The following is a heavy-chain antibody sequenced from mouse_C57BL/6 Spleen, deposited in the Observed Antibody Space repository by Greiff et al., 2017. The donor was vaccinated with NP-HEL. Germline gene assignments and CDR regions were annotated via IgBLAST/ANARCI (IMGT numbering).Heavy chain of an antibody. CDR3: ASADYYGSSYGGFAY. CDR2: IYPGSGST. Sequence: QVQLQQSGAELVKPGASVKMSCKASGYTFTSYWITWVKQRPGQGLEWIGDIYPGSGSTNYNEKFKSKATLTVDTSSSTAYMQLSSLTSEDSAVYYCASADYYGSSYGGFAYWGQGTLVTVSA. D-gene: IGHD1-1*01. CDR1: GYTFTSYW. V-gene: IGHV1-55*01. J-gene: IGHJ3*01.